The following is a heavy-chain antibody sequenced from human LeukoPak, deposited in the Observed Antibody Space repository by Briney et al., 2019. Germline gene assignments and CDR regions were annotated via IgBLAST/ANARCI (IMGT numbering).Heavy chain of an antibody. CDR3: ARGVLTMVRGVIIRMAYGYNWFDP. CDR2: FHYSGST. CDR1: GGSIRSGTNS. J-gene: IGHJ5*02. D-gene: IGHD3-10*01. Sequence: SETLSLTCTVSGGSIRSGTNSWGWVRHPPGRGREWIGTFHYSGSTYYNPSLNSRVTVSVDTSKNEFSLKLTSVTAADTAVYYCARGVLTMVRGVIIRMAYGYNWFDPWGQGTLVTVSS. V-gene: IGHV4-39*01.